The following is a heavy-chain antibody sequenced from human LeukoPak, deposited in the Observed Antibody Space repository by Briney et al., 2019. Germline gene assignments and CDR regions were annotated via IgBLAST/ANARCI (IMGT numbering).Heavy chain of an antibody. V-gene: IGHV4-59*01. Sequence: NPSETLSLTXTVSGGSISSYYWSWIRQPPGKGLEWIGYIYYSGSTNYNPSLKSRVTISVDTSKNQFSLKLSSVTAADTAVYYCARGRVARGAFDIWGQGTMVTVSS. D-gene: IGHD2-15*01. CDR3: ARGRVARGAFDI. CDR2: IYYSGST. J-gene: IGHJ3*02. CDR1: GGSISSYY.